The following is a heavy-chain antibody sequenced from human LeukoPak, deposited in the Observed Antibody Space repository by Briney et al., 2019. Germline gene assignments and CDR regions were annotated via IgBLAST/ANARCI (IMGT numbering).Heavy chain of an antibody. D-gene: IGHD3-22*01. V-gene: IGHV1-46*03. J-gene: IGHJ5*02. CDR3: NRGYFNSVNH. Sequence: ASVRVSCKASGYTFSSSYVHWVRQAPGQGLEWMGIISPSGGTTTYAHTIQGRVTMTRDTSTSTVYMELSRLTSDDTAVYYCNRGYFNSVNHWGQGTLVTVSS. CDR1: GYTFSSSY. CDR2: ISPSGGTT.